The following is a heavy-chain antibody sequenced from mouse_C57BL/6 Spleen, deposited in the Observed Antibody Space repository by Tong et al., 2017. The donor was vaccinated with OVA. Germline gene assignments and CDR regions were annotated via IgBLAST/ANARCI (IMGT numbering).Heavy chain of an antibody. CDR3: ARGSSYDYFDY. V-gene: IGHV1-47*01. CDR2: FHPYNDDT. Sequence: VQLQESGAELMKPGASVKLSCKASGYTFTTYPIEWMKQNHGKSLEWIGNFHPYNDDTKYNEKFKGKATLTVDQSSSTAYMQLNSLTSEDSAVYYCARGSSYDYFDYWGQGTTLTVSS. CDR1: GYTFTTYP. D-gene: IGHD1-1*01. J-gene: IGHJ2*01.